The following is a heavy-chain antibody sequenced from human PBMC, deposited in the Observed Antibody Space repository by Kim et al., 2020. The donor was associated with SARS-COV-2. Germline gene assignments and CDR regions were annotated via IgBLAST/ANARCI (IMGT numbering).Heavy chain of an antibody. CDR3: AGDWGTAAQWYFDL. D-gene: IGHD3-16*01. CDR2: VYYTGST. J-gene: IGHJ2*01. CDR1: GGSISSYY. V-gene: IGHV4-59*01. Sequence: SETLSLTCTVSGGSISSYYWSWIRQPPGKGLEWIGFVYYTGSTNYNPPLKSRVTISVDTSKNQFSLKLRSVTTADTALYYCAGDWGTAAQWYFDLWGRGTLVTVPS.